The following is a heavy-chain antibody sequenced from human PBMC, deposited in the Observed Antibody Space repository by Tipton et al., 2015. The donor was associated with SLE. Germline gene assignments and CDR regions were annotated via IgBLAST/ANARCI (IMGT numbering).Heavy chain of an antibody. CDR3: ARVRDDFWSGPFDY. D-gene: IGHD3-3*01. CDR2: ISAYKGDT. Sequence: QLVQSGAEMKKPGASVKVSCKASGYTFTDYAISWVRQAPGQGLEWMAWISAYKGDTNYAQNLQGRVTVTTDTSTSTAYMELRSLRSDDTAVYYCARVRDDFWSGPFDYWGQGTLVTVSS. V-gene: IGHV1-18*01. J-gene: IGHJ4*02. CDR1: GYTFTDYA.